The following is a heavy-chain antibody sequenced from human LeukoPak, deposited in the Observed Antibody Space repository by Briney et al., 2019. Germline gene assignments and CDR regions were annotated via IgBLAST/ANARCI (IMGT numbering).Heavy chain of an antibody. CDR1: GYTFTSYA. V-gene: IGHV1-3*01. J-gene: IGHJ4*02. Sequence: ASVKVSCKASGYTFTSYAMHWVRQAPGQRLEWMGWINAGNGNTKYSQKFQGRVTITRDTSASTAYMELSSLRSEDTAVYYCAREITPPYYFDYWGQGTLVTVSS. D-gene: IGHD1-14*01. CDR2: INAGNGNT. CDR3: AREITPPYYFDY.